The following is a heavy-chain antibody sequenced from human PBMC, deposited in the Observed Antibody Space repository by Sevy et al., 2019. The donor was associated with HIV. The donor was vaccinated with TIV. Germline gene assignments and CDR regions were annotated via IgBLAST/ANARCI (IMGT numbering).Heavy chain of an antibody. CDR1: GFTFSNAW. Sequence: GGSLRLSCAASGFTFSNAWMNWVRQAPDKGLEWVGRIKSKTDGGPTDYAAPVKGRFTISRDDSKNTLYLQMNSLKTEDTAVYYCTTDGGGYNYGYSFDYWGQGTLVTVSS. D-gene: IGHD5-18*01. CDR2: IKSKTDGGPT. J-gene: IGHJ4*02. CDR3: TTDGGGYNYGYSFDY. V-gene: IGHV3-15*07.